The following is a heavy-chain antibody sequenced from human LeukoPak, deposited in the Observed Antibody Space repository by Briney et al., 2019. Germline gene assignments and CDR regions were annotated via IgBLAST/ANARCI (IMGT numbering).Heavy chain of an antibody. CDR1: GDSISSGDYY. J-gene: IGHJ3*02. CDR3: ARGPYSYDSSGAFDI. D-gene: IGHD3-22*01. CDR2: ISSSGST. V-gene: IGHV4-61*02. Sequence: SETLSLTCTVSGDSISSGDYYWSWIRQPAGKGLEWIGRISSSGSTNYNPSLKSRVTISVDTSKNQFSLKLSSVTAADTAVYYCARGPYSYDSSGAFDIWGQGTMVTVSS.